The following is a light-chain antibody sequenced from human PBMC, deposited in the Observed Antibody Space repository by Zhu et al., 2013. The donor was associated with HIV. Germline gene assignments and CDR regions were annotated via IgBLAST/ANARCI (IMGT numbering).Light chain of an antibody. CDR2: AAS. J-gene: IGKJ1*01. V-gene: IGKV1-16*01. Sequence: IQLTQSPSSLSASVGDRVTITCRASQGISSYLAWFQQKPGKVPKRLIYAASSLPSGVPSRFSGGGSGTEFTLTISSLQPDDFATYYCQQYNSYSFGRGTKVEIK. CDR1: QGISSY. CDR3: QQYNSYS.